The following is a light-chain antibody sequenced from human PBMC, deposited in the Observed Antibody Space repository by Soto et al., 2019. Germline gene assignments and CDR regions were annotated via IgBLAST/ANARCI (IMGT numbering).Light chain of an antibody. Sequence: IAVGQSPPTRAGCVGDKVTITCRASQTISTWMAWYQQKPGKAPKLLVYDASTLQSGVASRFSGSGSGTEFTLIISGRQPDDSATYYCQQYTNTNNPWMLGQGTKVDIK. CDR1: QTISTW. J-gene: IGKJ1*01. CDR3: QQYTNTNNPWM. CDR2: DAS. V-gene: IGKV1-5*01.